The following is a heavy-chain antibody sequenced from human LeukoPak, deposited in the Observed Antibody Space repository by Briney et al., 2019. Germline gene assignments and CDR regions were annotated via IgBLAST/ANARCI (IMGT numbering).Heavy chain of an antibody. V-gene: IGHV4-38-2*02. D-gene: IGHD3-22*01. J-gene: IGHJ6*03. Sequence: SETLSLTCTVSGYSISSGYYWGWIRQPPGKGLEWIGSIYHSGSTYYNPSLKSRVTISVDTSKNRFSLKLSSVTAADTAVYYCARVQVTYYYDSSGYKVSDYMVVWGKGTTVTVSS. CDR2: IYHSGST. CDR3: ARVQVTYYYDSSGYKVSDYMVV. CDR1: GYSISSGYY.